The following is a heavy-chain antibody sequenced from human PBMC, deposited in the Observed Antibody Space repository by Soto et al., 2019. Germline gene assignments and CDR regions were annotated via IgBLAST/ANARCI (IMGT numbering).Heavy chain of an antibody. CDR1: GASVNSHY. J-gene: IGHJ4*02. V-gene: IGHV4-59*02. CDR2: VYPSGTS. Sequence: SETLSLTCVVSGASVNSHYWHWIRQPPGQGLEWVGSVYPSGTSNYNPSLKSRLTISLDTSKNQFSLTLNSVTAADTAVYFCAREYGTYSGSPFDSWGQGTLVTGSS. CDR3: AREYGTYSGSPFDS. D-gene: IGHD1-26*01.